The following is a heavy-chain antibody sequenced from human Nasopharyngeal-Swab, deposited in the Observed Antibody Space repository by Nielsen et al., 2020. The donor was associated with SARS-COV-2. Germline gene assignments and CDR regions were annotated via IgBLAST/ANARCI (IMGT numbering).Heavy chain of an antibody. Sequence: WIRQPPGKGLEWIGAIHYSGSTYYNPSLKSRVTISIDTSRNQFSLRLSSMTAADTAMYYCARHGEGDYDRLWMGGFDYWGQGTLVTVSS. J-gene: IGHJ4*02. CDR2: IHYSGST. CDR3: ARHGEGDYDRLWMGGFDY. V-gene: IGHV4-39*01. D-gene: IGHD4-17*01.